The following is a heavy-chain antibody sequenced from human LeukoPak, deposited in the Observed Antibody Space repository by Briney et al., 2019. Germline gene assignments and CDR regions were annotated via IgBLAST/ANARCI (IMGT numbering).Heavy chain of an antibody. CDR2: ISYDESNK. V-gene: IGHV3-30*18. J-gene: IGHJ6*03. CDR3: AKHPGDFTGIVNYYYMDL. Sequence: GRSLRLSCAASGFTFSSYGMHWVRQAPGKGLEWVAIISYDESNKYYADSVKGRFTISRDNSKNTLFLQMTSLRGEDTAVYYCAKHPGDFTGIVNYYYMDLWGKGTTVTVSS. D-gene: IGHD1-26*01. CDR1: GFTFSSYG.